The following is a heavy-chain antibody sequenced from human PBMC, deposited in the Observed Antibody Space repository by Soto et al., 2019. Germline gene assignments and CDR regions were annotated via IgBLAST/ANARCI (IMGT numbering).Heavy chain of an antibody. CDR1: GFTFSRDG. D-gene: IGHD4-17*01. CDR2: ITDNGGST. CDR3: AKERATTTAFDY. J-gene: IGHJ4*02. Sequence: GGSLRLSCAASGFTFSRDGMSWVRQAPGKGLEWVSLITDNGGSTYYADSVKGRSTISRDNTKNTLFLQMNSLRAEDTAVYYCAKERATTTAFDYWGQGALVTVSS. V-gene: IGHV3-23*01.